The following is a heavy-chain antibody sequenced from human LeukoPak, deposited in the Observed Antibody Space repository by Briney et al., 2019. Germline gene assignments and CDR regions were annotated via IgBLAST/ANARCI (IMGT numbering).Heavy chain of an antibody. V-gene: IGHV3-48*01. D-gene: IGHD6-19*01. CDR3: ARYRSGGSRGFDY. CDR1: GFPFSGYS. Sequence: PGGSLTLSCAASGFPFSGYSLNWVRQAPGKGLEWVSYISGSSSTIYYADSVKDRFTISRDNAKNSLYLQMNSLRAEDTAVYYCARYRSGGSRGFDYWGQGTLVTVSS. J-gene: IGHJ4*02. CDR2: ISGSSSTI.